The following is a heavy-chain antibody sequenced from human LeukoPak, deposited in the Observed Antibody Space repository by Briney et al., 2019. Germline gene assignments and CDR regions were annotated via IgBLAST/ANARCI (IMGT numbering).Heavy chain of an antibody. D-gene: IGHD6-19*01. Sequence: GGSLRLSCAASGFTFSSYAMSWVRQVPGRGLEWVSTISSRGDSAYVADSVKGRFTISRDNSKNSLYLQMNTVRAEDTAVYYCVKGPRPDITVAHTVENWGQGTLVTVSS. CDR3: VKGPRPDITVAHTVEN. V-gene: IGHV3-23*01. CDR1: GFTFSSYA. CDR2: ISSRGDSA. J-gene: IGHJ4*02.